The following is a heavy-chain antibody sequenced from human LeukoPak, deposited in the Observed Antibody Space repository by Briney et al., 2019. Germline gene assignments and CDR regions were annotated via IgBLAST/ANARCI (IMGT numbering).Heavy chain of an antibody. CDR3: ARIYYYDSSGYWAADY. V-gene: IGHV3-23*01. J-gene: IGHJ4*02. CDR2: ISGSGGST. CDR1: GFTFSSYA. D-gene: IGHD3-22*01. Sequence: GGSLRLSCAASGFTFSSYAMSWVRQAPGKGLEWVSAISGSGGSTYYADSVKGRFTISRDNAKNSLYLQMNSLRAEDTAVYYCARIYYYDSSGYWAADYWGQGTLVTVSS.